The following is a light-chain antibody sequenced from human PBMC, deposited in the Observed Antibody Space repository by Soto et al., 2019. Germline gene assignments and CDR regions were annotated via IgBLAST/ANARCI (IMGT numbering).Light chain of an antibody. CDR3: QQYGSSPRT. V-gene: IGKV3-20*01. CDR2: GAS. CDR1: QSVSSIY. J-gene: IGKJ1*01. Sequence: EIVLTQSPGTLSLSPGERATHSCRASQSVSSIYLAWYQQKPGQAPRLLIYGASSRATGIPDRFSGSGSGTDFTFTISRLEPEDFAVYYCQQYGSSPRTFGQGTKVDIK.